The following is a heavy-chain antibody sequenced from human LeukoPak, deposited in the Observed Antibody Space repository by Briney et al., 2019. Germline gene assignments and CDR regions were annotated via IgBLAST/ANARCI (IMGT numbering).Heavy chain of an antibody. J-gene: IGHJ4*02. V-gene: IGHV4-59*01. CDR1: GASISSYY. CDR3: ACGTYYYFDY. D-gene: IGHD1-26*01. Sequence: PSETLSLTCTVSGASISSYYWSLIRQPRGKGLEWIGYIHYGGSTNYNPSLKSRVTISVDTSKNQFSLNLNSVTAADTALYYCACGTYYYFDYWGQGTLVTVSS. CDR2: IHYGGST.